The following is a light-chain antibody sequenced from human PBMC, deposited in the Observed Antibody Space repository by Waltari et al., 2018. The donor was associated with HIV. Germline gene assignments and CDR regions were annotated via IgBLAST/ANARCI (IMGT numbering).Light chain of an antibody. Sequence: AIQMTQSPSSLSASVGDRVTITCRASKCLGNELGWYQQKPGKAPKLLIYAASSLQSGVPSRCSGSGSCTDFTLTISSLQPEDFATYYCLQDYNYPRTFGQGTKVEIK. CDR2: AAS. V-gene: IGKV1-6*01. J-gene: IGKJ1*01. CDR1: KCLGNE. CDR3: LQDYNYPRT.